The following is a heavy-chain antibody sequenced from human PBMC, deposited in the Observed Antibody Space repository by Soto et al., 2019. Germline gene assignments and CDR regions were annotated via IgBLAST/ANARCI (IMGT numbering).Heavy chain of an antibody. CDR2: INSDGSST. CDR3: AKIGSSASVSLPLVLLDY. J-gene: IGHJ4*02. V-gene: IGHV3-74*01. CDR1: GFTFSSYW. D-gene: IGHD6-6*01. Sequence: PGGSLRLSCAASGFTFSSYWMHWVRQAPGKGLVWVSRINSDGSSTSYADSVKGRFTISRDNAKNTLYLHMNSLRVEDTAVYYCAKIGSSASVSLPLVLLDYWGQGALVTVSS.